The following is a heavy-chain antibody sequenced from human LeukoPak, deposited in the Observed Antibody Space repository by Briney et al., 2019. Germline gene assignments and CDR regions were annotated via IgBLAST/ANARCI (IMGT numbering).Heavy chain of an antibody. V-gene: IGHV1-8*01. J-gene: IGHJ5*02. D-gene: IGHD2-2*02. CDR3: ARFFYCSSTSCYTNWFDP. CDR2: MNPNSGNT. Sequence: ASVKVSCTASGYTFTSYDINWVRQATGQGLEWMGWMNPNSGNTGYAQKFQGRVTMTRNTSISTAYMELSSLRSEDTAVYYCARFFYCSSTSCYTNWFDPWGQGTLVTVSS. CDR1: GYTFTSYD.